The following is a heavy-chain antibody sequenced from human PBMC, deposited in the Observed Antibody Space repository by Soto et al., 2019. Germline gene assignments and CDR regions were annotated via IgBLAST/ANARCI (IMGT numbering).Heavy chain of an antibody. CDR2: INAGNGNT. Sequence: GASVKVSCKASGYTFTIYAMHWVRQAPGQRLEWMGWINAGNGNTKYSQKFQGRVTITRDTSASTAYMELSSLRSEDTAVYYCARDKARSRQVVVAATDAFDIWGQGTMVTVSS. CDR1: GYTFTIYA. CDR3: ARDKARSRQVVVAATDAFDI. D-gene: IGHD2-15*01. J-gene: IGHJ3*02. V-gene: IGHV1-3*01.